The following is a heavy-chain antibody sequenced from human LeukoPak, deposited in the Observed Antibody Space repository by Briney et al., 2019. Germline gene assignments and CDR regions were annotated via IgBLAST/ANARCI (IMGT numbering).Heavy chain of an antibody. J-gene: IGHJ4*02. CDR1: RFTFSTYW. CDR2: IKQDGNEK. V-gene: IGHV3-7*02. Sequence: PGGSLRLSCAASRFTFSTYWMSWVRQAPGKGLEWVANIKQDGNEKYYVDSVKGRFTISRDNSKNTLYLQMDSLRTEDTAVYYCARHRGPSLHSSGYFDYWGQGTLVTVSS. D-gene: IGHD3-22*01. CDR3: ARHRGPSLHSSGYFDY.